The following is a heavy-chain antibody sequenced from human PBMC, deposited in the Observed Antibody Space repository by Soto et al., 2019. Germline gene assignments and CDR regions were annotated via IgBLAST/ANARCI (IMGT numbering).Heavy chain of an antibody. V-gene: IGHV3-23*01. D-gene: IGHD3-3*01. Sequence: EVRLLESGGGLVQPGGSLRLSCAASGFTFSSYAVSWVRQAPGKGLEWVSAISGSGDNTYYPDSVKGRFTISRDNARNTLYLQMNSLRAEDTAVYYCADGGEWLFNFDYWGQGTLVTVSS. J-gene: IGHJ4*02. CDR2: ISGSGDNT. CDR1: GFTFSSYA. CDR3: ADGGEWLFNFDY.